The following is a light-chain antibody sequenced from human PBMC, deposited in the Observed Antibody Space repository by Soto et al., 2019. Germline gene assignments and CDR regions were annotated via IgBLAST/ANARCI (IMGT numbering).Light chain of an antibody. Sequence: EIVLTQSPATLSLSPGEGATLSCRASQSVSRYLAWYQQKPGQAPRLLIYDASSRAIGTPARFSGSGSGTDLPLTISSLEPEDFAVYYCQQSSNWPPGYTFGQGTKLEIK. V-gene: IGKV3-11*01. CDR2: DAS. CDR3: QQSSNWPPGYT. J-gene: IGKJ2*01. CDR1: QSVSRY.